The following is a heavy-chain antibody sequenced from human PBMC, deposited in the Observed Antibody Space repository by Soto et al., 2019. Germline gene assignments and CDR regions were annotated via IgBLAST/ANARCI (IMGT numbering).Heavy chain of an antibody. J-gene: IGHJ6*02. CDR2: INHSGST. CDR3: ARGGGSRRQLVLRYYYYGMDV. D-gene: IGHD6-13*01. CDR1: GGSISSGGYY. V-gene: IGHV4-39*07. Sequence: SETLSLTCTVSGGSISSGGYYWSWIRQPPGKGLEWIGEINHSGSTNYNPSLKSRVTISVDTSKNQFSLKLSSVTAADTAVYYCARGGGSRRQLVLRYYYYGMDVWGQGTTVTVSS.